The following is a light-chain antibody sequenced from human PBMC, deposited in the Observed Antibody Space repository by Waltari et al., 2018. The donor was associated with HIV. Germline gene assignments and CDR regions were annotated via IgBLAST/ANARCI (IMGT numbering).Light chain of an antibody. Sequence: QSALTQPASVSGSPGQSITISCTGPSRDVGGYNYVSCYQQHPGKAPKLMIYDVSNRPSGVSNRFSGSKSGNTASLTISGLQAEDEADYYCSSYTSSSTLEVFGTGTKVTVL. J-gene: IGLJ1*01. V-gene: IGLV2-14*01. CDR2: DVS. CDR1: SRDVGGYNY. CDR3: SSYTSSSTLEV.